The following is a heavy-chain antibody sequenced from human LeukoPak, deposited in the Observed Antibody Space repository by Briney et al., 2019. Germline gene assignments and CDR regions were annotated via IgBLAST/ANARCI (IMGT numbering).Heavy chain of an antibody. CDR3: ARDYYGSGSYPKDPYYYYGMDI. J-gene: IGHJ6*04. CDR2: IIAYNGNT. CDR1: GYTFTSYG. V-gene: IGHV1-18*01. Sequence: ASVKVSCKASGYTFTSYGISWVRQAPGQGLEWMGWIIAYNGNTNYAQKLQGRVTITTDTSTSTAYMELRSLRSDDTGVYYCARDYYGSGSYPKDPYYYYGMDIWGKGTTVTVSS. D-gene: IGHD3-10*01.